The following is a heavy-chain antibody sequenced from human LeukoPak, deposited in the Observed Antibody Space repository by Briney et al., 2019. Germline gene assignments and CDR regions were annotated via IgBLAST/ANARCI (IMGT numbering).Heavy chain of an antibody. CDR2: ISGPSDTI. D-gene: IGHD5-24*01. CDR3: ARDLGRDRYFDS. V-gene: IGHV3-48*04. Sequence: GGSLRLSCAASGFTFNPYPMNWVRQAPGKGLEWVSYISGPSDTIHYADSVKGRFTISRDNAKNSLYLQMNSLGAEDTAVYYCARDLGRDRYFDSWGQGTLVTVSS. J-gene: IGHJ4*02. CDR1: GFTFNPYP.